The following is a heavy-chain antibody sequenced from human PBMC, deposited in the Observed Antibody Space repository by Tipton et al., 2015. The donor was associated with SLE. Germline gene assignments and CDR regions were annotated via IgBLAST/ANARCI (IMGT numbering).Heavy chain of an antibody. CDR1: GGSISSGSYF. J-gene: IGHJ4*01. Sequence: TLSLTCTVSGGSISSGSYFWTWVRAPAGKGLEWIGRIYTSGSTNYNPSLKSRVTISVDTSKNQFSLKMTSVTAADTAVYYCARHRGYFDYWGQGTLVTVSS. CDR2: IYTSGST. CDR3: ARHRGYFDY. V-gene: IGHV4-61*02. D-gene: IGHD3-10*01.